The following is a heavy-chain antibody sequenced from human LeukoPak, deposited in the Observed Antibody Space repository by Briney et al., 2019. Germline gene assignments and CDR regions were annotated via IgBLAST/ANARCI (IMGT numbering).Heavy chain of an antibody. CDR1: GFIFSSQN. D-gene: IGHD4-17*01. CDR3: ARGDYGDYPLDY. Sequence: GGTVRLSRGASGFIFSSQNMNGVRQARAKGLEEVSSMSSSSSYIYYADSVKGRFTISRDSAKNSLYLQMNSLRAEDTAVYYCARGDYGDYPLDYWGQGTLVTVSS. V-gene: IGHV3-21*01. CDR2: MSSSSSYI. J-gene: IGHJ4*02.